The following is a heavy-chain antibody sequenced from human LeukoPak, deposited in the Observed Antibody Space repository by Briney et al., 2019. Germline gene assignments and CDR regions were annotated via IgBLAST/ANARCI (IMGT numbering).Heavy chain of an antibody. CDR2: IYHSGST. V-gene: IGHV4-30-2*01. D-gene: IGHD6-13*01. CDR1: GGSISSGGYS. J-gene: IGHJ4*02. Sequence: SETLSLTCAVSGGSISSGGYSWSWIRQPRGKGLEWIGYIYHSGSTYYNPSLKSRVTISVDRSKNQFSLKLSSVTAADTAVYYCASHSSSWYAQPFDYWGQGTLVTVSS. CDR3: ASHSSSWYAQPFDY.